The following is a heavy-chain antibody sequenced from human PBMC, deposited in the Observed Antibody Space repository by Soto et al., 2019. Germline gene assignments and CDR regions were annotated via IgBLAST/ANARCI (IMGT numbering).Heavy chain of an antibody. Sequence: QVQLVQSGAEVKKPGSSVKVSCKASGGTFSSYSINWVRQAPGQGLEWMGGIIPIFGTANYAQKFQGRVTITADESTRTAYLDISRLGSEDMAVYYCARDGGRHGVGSEYWGQRTLVNVSS. V-gene: IGHV1-69*01. CDR3: ARDGGRHGVGSEY. CDR1: GGTFSSYS. D-gene: IGHD1-26*01. CDR2: IIPIFGTA. J-gene: IGHJ4*02.